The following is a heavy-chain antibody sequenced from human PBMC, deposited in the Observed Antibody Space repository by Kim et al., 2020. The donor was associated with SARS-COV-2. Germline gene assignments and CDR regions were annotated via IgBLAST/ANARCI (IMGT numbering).Heavy chain of an antibody. D-gene: IGHD6-13*01. J-gene: IGHJ5*02. V-gene: IGHV3-23*01. CDR1: GFTFRSCA. CDR3: AKSDSSWTNWFDP. CDR2: LSGRGDTA. Sequence: GGSLRLSCAASGFTFRSCAMSWVRQAPGKGLEWVSVLSGRGDTADYADSGKGRFTISRDNSKNTLYLQMNSLRAEDTAVYYCAKSDSSWTNWFDPWGQGTLVTVSS.